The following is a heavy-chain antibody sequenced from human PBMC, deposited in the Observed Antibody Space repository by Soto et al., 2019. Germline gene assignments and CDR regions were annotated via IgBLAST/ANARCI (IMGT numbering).Heavy chain of an antibody. CDR1: GFTFGSYW. J-gene: IGHJ4*02. CDR2: IKQDGSHK. V-gene: IGHV3-7*01. D-gene: IGHD3-22*01. Sequence: EVQLVESGGGLVQPGGSLRLSCAASGFTFGSYWMSWVRQAPGKGLEWVANIKQDGSHKFYVDSVKGRFTMSGDNAKNSLYLQMSSLRAEDTAVYYCARGSSVYESSGYAFDYWGQGSLVTVSS. CDR3: ARGSSVYESSGYAFDY.